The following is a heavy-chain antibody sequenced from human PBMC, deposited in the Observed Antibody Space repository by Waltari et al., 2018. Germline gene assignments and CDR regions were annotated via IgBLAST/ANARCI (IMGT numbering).Heavy chain of an antibody. D-gene: IGHD2-15*01. CDR3: ASHRPGGYGMDV. V-gene: IGHV3-74*01. CDR2: ITSDGSRT. Sequence: VQLVESGGGLVQPGGSLRLSCEASGFTFSTDWMCWVRQVPGKGLVWVSTITSDGSRTRYADSVKGRFTISRDNAKNTLYLQTNSLRAEDTAVYYCASHRPGGYGMDVWGHGTTVTVSS. J-gene: IGHJ6*02. CDR1: GFTFSTDW.